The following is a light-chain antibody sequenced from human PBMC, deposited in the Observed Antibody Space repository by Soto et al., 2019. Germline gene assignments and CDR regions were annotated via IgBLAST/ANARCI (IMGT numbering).Light chain of an antibody. V-gene: IGKV1-39*01. CDR2: AAS. CDR3: QQNYRATPWT. J-gene: IGKJ1*01. Sequence: DIQMSQSPLSLSASLGDSITIXXRTSQSISRYLNWYQHKPGKAPKLXXKAASSLERGVPSRFSGGGSGTDFTLNISSLQPDDFATYYCQQNYRATPWTFGQGTKVDIK. CDR1: QSISRY.